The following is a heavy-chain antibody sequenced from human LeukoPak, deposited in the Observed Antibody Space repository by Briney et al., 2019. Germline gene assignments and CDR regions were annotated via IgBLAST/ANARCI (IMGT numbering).Heavy chain of an antibody. CDR1: GGSISSYY. Sequence: SETLSLICTVSGGSISSYYWSWIRQPPRKGLEWIGYIYYSGSTNYNPSLKSRVTISVDTSKNQFSLKPSSVTAADTAVYYCARVGYYDSSGYFDYWGQGTLVTVSS. CDR2: IYYSGST. J-gene: IGHJ4*02. V-gene: IGHV4-59*01. D-gene: IGHD3-22*01. CDR3: ARVGYYDSSGYFDY.